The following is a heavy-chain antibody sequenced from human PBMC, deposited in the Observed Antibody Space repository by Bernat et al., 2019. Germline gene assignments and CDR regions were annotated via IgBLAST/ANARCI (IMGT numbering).Heavy chain of an antibody. Sequence: QVQLVESGGGVVQPGRSLRLSCATSGFTFNTHGMHWVRRAPGKGLEWVAAIWYDGSIKYYADSVKGRFTISRDNSKNTLSLQMNSLRAEDTAVYYCARAPMAATGTLWFDPWGQGTMVTVS. D-gene: IGHD6-13*01. CDR1: GFTFNTHG. CDR3: ARAPMAATGTLWFDP. V-gene: IGHV3-33*01. CDR2: IWYDGSIK. J-gene: IGHJ5*02.